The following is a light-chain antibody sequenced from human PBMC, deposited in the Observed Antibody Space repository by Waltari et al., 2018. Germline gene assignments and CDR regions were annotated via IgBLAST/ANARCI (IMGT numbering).Light chain of an antibody. CDR3: SSYTNTNTIV. Sequence: QSALTQPASVSGSPGQSITISCTGTSNDVGVYNYVSWYQHLPGKAPKIIIYDVSRWPSGVSNRFSGSKSGNTASLTISGLQAEDEADYYCSSYTNTNTIVFGGGTKVTVL. CDR2: DVS. CDR1: SNDVGVYNY. V-gene: IGLV2-14*03. J-gene: IGLJ2*01.